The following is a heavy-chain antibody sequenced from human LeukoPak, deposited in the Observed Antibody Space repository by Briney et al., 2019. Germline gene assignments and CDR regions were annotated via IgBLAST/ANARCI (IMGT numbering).Heavy chain of an antibody. CDR2: ISHGGST. CDR1: GYSINSGYY. CDR3: ARVRERGPNWFAP. J-gene: IGHJ5*02. V-gene: IGHV4-38-2*01. D-gene: IGHD1-26*01. Sequence: SETLSLTCAVSGYSINSGYYWGWIRQPPGKGLEWIVSISHGGSTYYNPALKSRVTTSVDTSKNQFSLKLTSVTAADTAVYYCARVRERGPNWFAPWGQGTLVTVSS.